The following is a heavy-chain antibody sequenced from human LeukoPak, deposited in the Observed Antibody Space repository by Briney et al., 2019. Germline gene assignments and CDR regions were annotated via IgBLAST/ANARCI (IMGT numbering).Heavy chain of an antibody. CDR1: GGSFSGYY. J-gene: IGHJ4*02. D-gene: IGHD3-3*01. CDR3: ARGGKGYYDFWCGDYPSYIDY. Sequence: PSETLSLTCAVYGGSFSGYYWSWIRQPPGKGLDWMGEINHSGSTNYNPSLKRRVTISVDTSKNQFSLQLSSVTAAHTAVYYCARGGKGYYDFWCGDYPSYIDYWGQGTLVTVSS. V-gene: IGHV4-34*01. CDR2: INHSGST.